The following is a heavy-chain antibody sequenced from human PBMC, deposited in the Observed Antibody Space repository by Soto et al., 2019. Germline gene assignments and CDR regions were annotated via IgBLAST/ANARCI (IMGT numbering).Heavy chain of an antibody. Sequence: QVQLVQSGAEVKKPGASVKVSCKASVYPFTSYGISWVRQAPGQGLEWMGWISGYNGNTNYAQKLQGRVTMTTDTSTSTAYMELRSLRSDDTAVYYCARDSLSSGWLREPSRYWGQGTLVTVSS. CDR2: ISGYNGNT. J-gene: IGHJ4*02. D-gene: IGHD6-19*01. V-gene: IGHV1-18*01. CDR3: ARDSLSSGWLREPSRY. CDR1: VYPFTSYG.